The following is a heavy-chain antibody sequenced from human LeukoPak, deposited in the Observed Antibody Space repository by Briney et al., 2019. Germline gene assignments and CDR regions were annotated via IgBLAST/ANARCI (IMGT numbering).Heavy chain of an antibody. CDR2: INHGGST. CDR3: ARGTQIAFDY. V-gene: IGHV4-39*07. CDR1: GGSISSGDYY. D-gene: IGHD6-13*01. Sequence: PSETLSLTCTVSGGSISSGDYYWSWIRQPPGKGLEWIGEINHGGSTNYNPSLKSRVTISVDTSKNQFSLKLSSVTAADTAVYYCARGTQIAFDYWGQGTLVTVSS. J-gene: IGHJ4*02.